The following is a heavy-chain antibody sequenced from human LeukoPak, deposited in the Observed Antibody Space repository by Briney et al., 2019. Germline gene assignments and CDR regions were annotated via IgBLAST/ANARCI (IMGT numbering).Heavy chain of an antibody. CDR2: ISGDGGRT. CDR1: GFTFDDYA. J-gene: IGHJ4*02. CDR3: AKGYSSGWYLMGY. V-gene: IGHV3-43*02. Sequence: AGGSLRLSCAASGFTFDDYAMHWVRQAPGKGLEWVSLISGDGGRTYYADSVKGRFTISRDNSKNSLYLQMDSLRTEDTALYYCAKGYSSGWYLMGYWGQGTLVTVSS. D-gene: IGHD6-19*01.